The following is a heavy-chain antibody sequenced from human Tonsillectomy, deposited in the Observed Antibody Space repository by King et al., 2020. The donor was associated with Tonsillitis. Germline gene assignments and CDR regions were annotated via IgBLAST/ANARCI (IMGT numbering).Heavy chain of an antibody. CDR1: GGTFSNYA. CDR2: IIPMFGAA. V-gene: IGHV1-69*12. CDR3: ARVLEPYGSGSYFFGL. D-gene: IGHD3-10*01. J-gene: IGHJ4*02. Sequence: QLVQSGAEVKKPGSSVKVSCKASGGTFSNYAISWVRQAPGQGLEWMGGIIPMFGAANYAHKFQGRVTITADESTTTAYMELNSLRPEDTAVYYCARVLEPYGSGSYFFGLWGQGTLFTVSS.